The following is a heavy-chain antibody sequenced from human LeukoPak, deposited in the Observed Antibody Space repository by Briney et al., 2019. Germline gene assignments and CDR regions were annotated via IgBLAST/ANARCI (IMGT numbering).Heavy chain of an antibody. CDR1: GYTLTELS. CDR2: FDPEDGET. CDR3: ASTVYDYYDSSAPFDY. J-gene: IGHJ4*02. V-gene: IGHV1-24*01. D-gene: IGHD3-22*01. Sequence: GASVKVSCKVSGYTLTELSMHWVRQAPGKGLEWMGGFDPEDGETIYAQKFQGGVTMTEDTSTDTAYVELSSLRSEDTAVYYCASTVYDYYDSSAPFDYWGQGTLVTVSS.